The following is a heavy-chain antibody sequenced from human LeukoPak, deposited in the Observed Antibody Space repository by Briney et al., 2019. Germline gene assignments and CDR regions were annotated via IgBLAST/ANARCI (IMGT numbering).Heavy chain of an antibody. CDR3: ARDSSDDSSGYYFD. D-gene: IGHD3-22*01. J-gene: IGHJ4*02. CDR2: IIPIFGTA. V-gene: IGHV1-69*13. CDR1: GGTFSSYA. Sequence: SVKVSCKASGGTFSSYAISWVRQAPGQGLEWKGGIIPIFGTANYAQKFQGRVTITADESTSTAYMELSSLRSEDTAVYYCARDSSDDSSGYYFDWGQGTLVTVSS.